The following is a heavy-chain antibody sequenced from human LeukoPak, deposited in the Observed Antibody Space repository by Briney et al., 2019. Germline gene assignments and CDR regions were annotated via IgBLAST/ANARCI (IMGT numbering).Heavy chain of an antibody. Sequence: GEPLKISCKGSGYSFTSYWIGWVRQMPGKGLEWMGIIYPGDSDTRYSPSFQGQVTISADKSISTAYLQWSSLKASDTAMYYCARLGEELWFGELLPAFDYWGQGTLVTVSS. V-gene: IGHV5-51*01. CDR3: ARLGEELWFGELLPAFDY. CDR2: IYPGDSDT. CDR1: GYSFTSYW. D-gene: IGHD3-10*01. J-gene: IGHJ4*02.